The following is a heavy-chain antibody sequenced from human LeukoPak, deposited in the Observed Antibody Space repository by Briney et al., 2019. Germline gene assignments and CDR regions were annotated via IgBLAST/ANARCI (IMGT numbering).Heavy chain of an antibody. CDR3: ARDPGYCGSET. CDR2: IYTSGST. V-gene: IGHV4-4*07. D-gene: IGHD3-10*01. J-gene: IGHJ3*01. CDR1: GGSFSSYY. Sequence: PSETLSLTCAVYGGSFSSYYWSWIRQPAGKGLEWIGRIYTSGSTNYNPSLKSRVTMSVDTSKNQFSLKLSSVTAADTAVYYCARDPGYCGSETWGQGTMVTVSS.